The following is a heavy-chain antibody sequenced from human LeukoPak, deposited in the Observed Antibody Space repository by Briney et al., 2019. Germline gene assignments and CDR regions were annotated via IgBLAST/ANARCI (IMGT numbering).Heavy chain of an antibody. CDR1: GFTFSSCG. J-gene: IGHJ4*02. V-gene: IGHV3-23*01. CDR3: ARRNSATDY. D-gene: IGHD1-14*01. Sequence: QTGGSLRLSCAASGFTFSSCGMSWVRQAPGKGLEWVSAISGSGGSTYYADSVKGRFTISRDNSKNTLYLQMNSLRAEDTAVYYCARRNSATDYWGQGTLVTVSS. CDR2: ISGSGGST.